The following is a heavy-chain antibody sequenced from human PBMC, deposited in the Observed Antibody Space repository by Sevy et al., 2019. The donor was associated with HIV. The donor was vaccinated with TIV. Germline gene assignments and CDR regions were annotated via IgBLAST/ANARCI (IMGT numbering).Heavy chain of an antibody. Sequence: GGSLRLSCAASGFTFSSYGMHWVRQVPGKGLEWVAVISYDGSNKYYADSVKGRFTISRDNSKNTLYLQMNSLRAEDTAVYDCAKDPRGDGYIGVDYWGQGTLVTVSS. D-gene: IGHD5-12*01. CDR3: AKDPRGDGYIGVDY. CDR2: ISYDGSNK. CDR1: GFTFSSYG. V-gene: IGHV3-30*18. J-gene: IGHJ4*02.